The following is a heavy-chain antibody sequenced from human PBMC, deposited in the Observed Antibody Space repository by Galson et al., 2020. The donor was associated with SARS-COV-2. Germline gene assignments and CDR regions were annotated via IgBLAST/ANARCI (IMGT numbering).Heavy chain of an antibody. J-gene: IGHJ5*02. CDR3: ARARPRIQLWLRSGDYYDSSGYTARWFDP. Sequence: SETLSLTCTVSGGSISSGGYYWSWIRQHPGKGLEWIGYIYYSGSTYYNPSLKSRVTISVDTSKNQFSLKLSSVTAADTAVYYCARARPRIQLWLRSGDYYDSSGYTARWFDPWGQGTLVTVSS. CDR2: IYYSGST. V-gene: IGHV4-31*03. D-gene: IGHD3-22*01. CDR1: GGSISSGGYY.